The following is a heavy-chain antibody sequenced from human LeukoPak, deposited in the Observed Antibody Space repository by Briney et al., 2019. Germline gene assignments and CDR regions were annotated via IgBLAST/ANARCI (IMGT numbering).Heavy chain of an antibody. CDR2: ISSSGSTI. CDR3: ARDSSGYGLSY. D-gene: IGHD5-12*01. J-gene: IGHJ4*02. CDR1: GFTFSSYE. V-gene: IGHV3-48*03. Sequence: GGSLRLSCAASGFTFSSYEMNWVRQAPGKGLEWVSYISSSGSTIYYADSVKGRFTISRDNAKNSLYLQMNSLRAEDTAVYYCARDSSGYGLSYWGQGTLVTVSS.